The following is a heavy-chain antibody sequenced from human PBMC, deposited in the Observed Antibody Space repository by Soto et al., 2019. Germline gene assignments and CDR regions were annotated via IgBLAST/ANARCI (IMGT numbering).Heavy chain of an antibody. D-gene: IGHD5-18*01. V-gene: IGHV3-74*01. Sequence: GGSLRLSCAASGFTFSNHWMHWVRQSPGQGLVWVSRINGDETSTDYADSVQDRFIISRDNTKNTVYLQMNSLKGEDTAVYYCVRDRGYTFGSAFDPWGQGTLVTVSS. CDR1: GFTFSNHW. CDR3: VRDRGYTFGSAFDP. CDR2: INGDETST. J-gene: IGHJ5*02.